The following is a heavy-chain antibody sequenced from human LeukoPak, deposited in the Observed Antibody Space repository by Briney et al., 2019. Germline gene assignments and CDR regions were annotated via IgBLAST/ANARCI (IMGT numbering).Heavy chain of an antibody. J-gene: IGHJ4*02. CDR1: GLSFSTNW. CDR3: ASDPGIAASEPFDY. CDR2: IKEDGSEK. V-gene: IGHV3-7*01. Sequence: GGSLRLSCAASGLSFSTNWMSWVRQAPGKGLEWVANIKEDGSEKYYVDSVKGRFTISRDNAQNSLYLQMNSLRAEDTAVYYCASDPGIAASEPFDYWGQGTLVTVSS. D-gene: IGHD6-13*01.